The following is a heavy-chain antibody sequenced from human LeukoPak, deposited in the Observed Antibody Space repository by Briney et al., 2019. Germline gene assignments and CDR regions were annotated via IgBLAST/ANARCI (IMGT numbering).Heavy chain of an antibody. CDR1: GGSINNYF. CDR2: IYYSDST. V-gene: IGHV4-59*08. J-gene: IGHJ4*02. Sequence: SETLSLTCTVSGGSINNYFWSWIRQPPGKGLECIAYIYYSDSTNYKPSLKSRVTVSVDTSKNQFSLKLSSVTAADTAVYYCARGLSYGKPRFDYWGQGTLVTVSS. D-gene: IGHD1-26*01. CDR3: ARGLSYGKPRFDY.